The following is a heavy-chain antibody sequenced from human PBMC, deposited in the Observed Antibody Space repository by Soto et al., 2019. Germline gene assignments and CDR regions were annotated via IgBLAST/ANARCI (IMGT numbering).Heavy chain of an antibody. V-gene: IGHV4-30-2*01. D-gene: IGHD2-8*02. J-gene: IGHJ4*02. CDR1: CGSISSGGYS. Sequence: SETLSLTCAVSCGSISSGGYSWSWIRQPPGKGLEWIGYIYHSGSTYYNPSLKSRVTISVDRSKNQFSLKLSSVTAADTAVYYCARDEITGLFDYWGQGTLVTVSS. CDR3: ARDEITGLFDY. CDR2: IYHSGST.